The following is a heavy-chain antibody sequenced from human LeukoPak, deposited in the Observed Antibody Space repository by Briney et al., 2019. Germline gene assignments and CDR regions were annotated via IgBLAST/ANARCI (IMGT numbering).Heavy chain of an antibody. CDR1: GGSISSSSYY. V-gene: IGHV4-61*05. J-gene: IGHJ4*02. CDR3: ARKGEEQAQFDY. CDR2: IYYSGST. D-gene: IGHD1/OR15-1a*01. Sequence: SETLSLTCTVSGGSISSSSYYWGWIRQPPGKGLEWIGYIYYSGSTNYNPSLKSRVTISVDTSKNQFSLKLSSVTAADTAVYYCARKGEEQAQFDYWGQGTLVTVSS.